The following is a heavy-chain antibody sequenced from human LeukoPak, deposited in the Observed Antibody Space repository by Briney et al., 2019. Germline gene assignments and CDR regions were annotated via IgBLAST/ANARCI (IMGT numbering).Heavy chain of an antibody. CDR1: GYTFTGYY. D-gene: IGHD3-22*01. V-gene: IGHV1-2*02. Sequence: ASVKVSCKASGYTFTGYYMHWVRQAPGQGLEWMGWINPNSGGTNYAQKFQGRVTMTRDTSISTAYMELSRLRSDDTAVYYCARDSAEDYYDSSGYYQSDAFGIWGQGTMVTVSS. CDR2: INPNSGGT. CDR3: ARDSAEDYYDSSGYYQSDAFGI. J-gene: IGHJ3*02.